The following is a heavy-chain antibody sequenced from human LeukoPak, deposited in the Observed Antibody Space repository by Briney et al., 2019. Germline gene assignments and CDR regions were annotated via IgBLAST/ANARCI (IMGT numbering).Heavy chain of an antibody. CDR2: IDWDDDK. CDR1: GFSLSTSGMC. Sequence: SGPTLVNPTQTLTLTCTFSGFSLSTSGMCVSWIRQPPGKALEWLALIDWDDDKYYSTSLKTRLTISKDTSKNQVVLTMTNMDPVDTATYYCARIRRGSGSYALGIDYWGQGALVTVSS. CDR3: ARIRRGSGSYALGIDY. V-gene: IGHV2-70*01. J-gene: IGHJ4*02. D-gene: IGHD3-10*01.